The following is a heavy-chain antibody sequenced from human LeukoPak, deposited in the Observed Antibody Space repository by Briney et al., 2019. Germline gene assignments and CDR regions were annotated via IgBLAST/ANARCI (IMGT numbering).Heavy chain of an antibody. CDR1: GYTFTGYY. CDR2: INPNSGGT. J-gene: IGHJ4*02. CDR3: ARGGYDSSGYYYFDY. D-gene: IGHD3-22*01. V-gene: IGHV1-2*02. Sequence: GASVKVSCKASGYTFTGYYMHWVRQAPGQGLEWMGWINPNSGGTNYAQKFQGRVTMTRGASISTAYMELSRLRSDDTAVYYCARGGYDSSGYYYFDYWGQGTLVTVSS.